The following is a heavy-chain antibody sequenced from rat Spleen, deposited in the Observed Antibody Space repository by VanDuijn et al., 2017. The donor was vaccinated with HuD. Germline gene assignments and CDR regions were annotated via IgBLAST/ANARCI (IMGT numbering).Heavy chain of an antibody. CDR3: TRGGYNNYFDY. Sequence: EVQLVETGGGLVQPGRSLRLSCVASGFTFSSYWMYWTRQAPGKGLEWVSSINIDGDGTYYRDSVKGRFTISRDNAKSTLYLQMNSLRSEDTATYYCTRGGYNNYFDYWGQGVMVTVSS. CDR1: GFTFSSYW. D-gene: IGHD1-4*01. J-gene: IGHJ2*01. V-gene: IGHV5-58*01. CDR2: INIDGDGT.